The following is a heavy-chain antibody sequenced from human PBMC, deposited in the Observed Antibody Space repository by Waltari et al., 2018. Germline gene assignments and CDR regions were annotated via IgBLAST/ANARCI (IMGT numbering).Heavy chain of an antibody. CDR1: GFTFDDYA. CDR3: AAGGSSWFSYFDY. CDR2: ISWNSGSI. Sequence: EVQLVESGGGLVQPGRSLRLSCAASGFTFDDYAMHWVRQAPGKGLEWVSGISWNSGSIGYADSVKGRFTISRDNAKNSLYLQMNSLRAEDMALYYCAAGGSSWFSYFDYWGQGTLVTVSS. J-gene: IGHJ4*02. V-gene: IGHV3-9*03. D-gene: IGHD6-13*01.